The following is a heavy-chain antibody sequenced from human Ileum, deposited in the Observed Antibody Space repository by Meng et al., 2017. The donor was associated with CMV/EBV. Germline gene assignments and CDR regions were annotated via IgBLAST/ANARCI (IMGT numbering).Heavy chain of an antibody. D-gene: IGHD5-24*01. CDR3: ARDRRTGYTHSMDV. CDR1: GFTFSTYK. V-gene: IGHV3-7*01. J-gene: IGHJ6*02. CDR2: INNGGSEK. Sequence: GGSLRLSCAASGFTFSTYKMSWVRQAPGKGLEWAATINNGGSEKYYEESVKGRFTISRDNSKDSLFLQMYSLRDEDTAMYFCARDRRTGYTHSMDVWGQGTTVTVSS.